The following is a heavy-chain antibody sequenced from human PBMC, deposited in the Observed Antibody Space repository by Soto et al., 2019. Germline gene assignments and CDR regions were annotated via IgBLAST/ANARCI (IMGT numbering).Heavy chain of an antibody. CDR1: GFTFSSYW. D-gene: IGHD3-10*01. V-gene: IGHV3-7*01. J-gene: IGHJ4*02. CDR3: ARDRHRWFGEFHEIDY. CDR2: IKQDGSEK. Sequence: GGSLRLSCAASGFTFSSYWMSWVRQAPGKGLEWVANIKQDGSEKYYVDSVKGRFTISRDNAKNSLYLQMNSLRAEDTAVYYCARDRHRWFGEFHEIDYWGQGTLVTVSS.